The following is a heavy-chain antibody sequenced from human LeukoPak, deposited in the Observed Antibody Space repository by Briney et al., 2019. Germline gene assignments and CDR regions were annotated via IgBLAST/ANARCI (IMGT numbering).Heavy chain of an antibody. J-gene: IGHJ4*02. Sequence: PGGSLRLSCAASGFTFVSYLMHWVRQAPGKGLVWVSRINGYGSSTDFADSVKGRFTISRHNAKNTLYLQVNSLRAEDTAVYYCARDAPGNTALDYWGQGTLVTVS. CDR2: INGYGSST. D-gene: IGHD5-18*01. V-gene: IGHV3-74*01. CDR1: GFTFVSYL. CDR3: ARDAPGNTALDY.